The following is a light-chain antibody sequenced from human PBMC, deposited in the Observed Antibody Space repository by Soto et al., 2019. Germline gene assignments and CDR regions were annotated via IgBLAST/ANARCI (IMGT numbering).Light chain of an antibody. Sequence: EIVMTQSPATLSVSPGERVTLSCRASQSISSNLAWSQQNPGQAPSLLMYGTPTRATGIPARFSGSGSGTESTLTIGSLESEDFAVYYCQQYNTWSSITFGQGTRLEIK. CDR2: GTP. V-gene: IGKV3-15*01. J-gene: IGKJ5*01. CDR3: QQYNTWSSIT. CDR1: QSISSN.